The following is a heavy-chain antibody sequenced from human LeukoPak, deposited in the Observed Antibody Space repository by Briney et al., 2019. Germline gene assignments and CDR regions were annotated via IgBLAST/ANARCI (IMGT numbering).Heavy chain of an antibody. J-gene: IGHJ5*02. CDR2: FSDSDETT. CDR3: AKSLRGYGGLDH. Sequence: GGSLTLSCAASGFTFTYYAMTWVRQAPGKGLEWVSTFSDSDETTYYSASVRGRFTISRDTSKNILYLQVNNVRADDTAIYYCAKSLRGYGGLDHWGQGALVTVSS. D-gene: IGHD4-23*01. CDR1: GFTFTYYA. V-gene: IGHV3-23*01.